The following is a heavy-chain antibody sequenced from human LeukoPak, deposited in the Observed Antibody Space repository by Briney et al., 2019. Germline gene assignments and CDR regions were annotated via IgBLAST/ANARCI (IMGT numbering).Heavy chain of an antibody. Sequence: SETLSLTCTVSGGSISSYYWSWIRQPPGKGLEWIGYIYYSVSTNYNPSLKSRVTISVDTSKNQFSLKLSSVTAADTAVYYCARDPRYSSSSGYYYGMDVWGQGTTVTVSS. V-gene: IGHV4-59*08. CDR2: IYYSVST. CDR1: GGSISSYY. J-gene: IGHJ6*02. CDR3: ARDPRYSSSSGYYYGMDV. D-gene: IGHD6-6*01.